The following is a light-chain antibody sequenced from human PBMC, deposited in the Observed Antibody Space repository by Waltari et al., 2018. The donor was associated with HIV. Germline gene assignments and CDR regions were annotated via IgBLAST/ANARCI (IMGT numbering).Light chain of an antibody. Sequence: QSALTQPASVSGSLGQSITISCTGTSSDVGAYNSVPWYQQRPGKVPKLLIYEVNSRPSGIDNRFSGSKSGNTASLTISGLQVEDEADYYCSSFTGSNTYVFGSGTKVTVL. CDR1: SSDVGAYNS. CDR3: SSFTGSNTYV. CDR2: EVN. J-gene: IGLJ1*01. V-gene: IGLV2-14*01.